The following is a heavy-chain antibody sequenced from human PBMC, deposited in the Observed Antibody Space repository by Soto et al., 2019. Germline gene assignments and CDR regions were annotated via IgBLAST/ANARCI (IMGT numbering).Heavy chain of an antibody. V-gene: IGHV1-69*12. CDR1: GGTFSSYA. CDR2: IIPIFGTA. Sequence: QVQLVQSGAEVKKPGSSVKVSCKASGGTFSSYAISWVRQAPGQGLEWMGGIIPIFGTANYAQKFQGRVTINADESTSTAYMELSSLRSEDTAVYYCARQGGGYCSGGSCWAYYYGMDVWGQGTTVTVSS. J-gene: IGHJ6*02. CDR3: ARQGGGYCSGGSCWAYYYGMDV. D-gene: IGHD2-15*01.